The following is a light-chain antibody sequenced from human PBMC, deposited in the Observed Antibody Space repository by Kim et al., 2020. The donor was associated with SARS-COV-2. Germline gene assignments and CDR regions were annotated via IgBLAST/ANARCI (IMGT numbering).Light chain of an antibody. J-gene: IGKJ5*01. V-gene: IGKV1-33*01. CDR3: QQFHDLPIT. CDR1: QVINSN. Sequence: ASVRVTVPITCPPRQVINSNFYCYHQTPRNPPTLLFFDASDSETGVPSSFSGSAFSTHFPFIISLLPPEDIATYYCQQFHDLPITFGQGTRLEIK. CDR2: DAS.